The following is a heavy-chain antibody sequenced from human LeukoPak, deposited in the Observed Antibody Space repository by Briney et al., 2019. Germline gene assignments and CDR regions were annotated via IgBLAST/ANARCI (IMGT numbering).Heavy chain of an antibody. J-gene: IGHJ6*02. CDR2: IGTAGDT. CDR1: GFTFSSYD. D-gene: IGHD2-2*01. CDR3: ARGTLPAAMGNYYYYYGMDV. V-gene: IGHV3-13*01. Sequence: PGGSLRLSCAASGFTFSSYDMHWVRQATGKGLEWVSAIGTAGDTYYPGSVKGRFTISRENAKNSLYLQMNSLRAGDTAVYYCARGTLPAAMGNYYYYYGMDVWGQGTTVTVSS.